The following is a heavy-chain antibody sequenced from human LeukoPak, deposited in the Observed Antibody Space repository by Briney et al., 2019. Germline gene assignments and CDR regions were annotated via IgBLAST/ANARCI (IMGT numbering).Heavy chain of an antibody. CDR2: IYYNGTT. CDR3: ARERSLRYYYGSRPITAFDV. CDR1: GGSINSYY. J-gene: IGHJ3*01. Sequence: SETLSLTCTVSGGSINSYYWSWIRQPPGKGLEWIGYIYYNGTTHCNPSLKSRVIISVDPSKIQFSLRLRSVTAADTAMYFCARERSLRYYYGSRPITAFDVWGHGTMVTVSS. D-gene: IGHD3-10*01. V-gene: IGHV4-59*01.